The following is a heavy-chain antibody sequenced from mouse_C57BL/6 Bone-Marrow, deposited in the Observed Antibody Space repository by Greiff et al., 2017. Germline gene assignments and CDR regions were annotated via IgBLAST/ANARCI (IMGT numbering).Heavy chain of an antibody. CDR2: IDPSDSYT. D-gene: IGHD2-3*01. J-gene: IGHJ2*01. Sequence: QVQLQQPGAELVMPGASVKLSCKASGYTFTSYWMHWVKQRPGQGLEWIGEIDPSDSYTNYNQKFKGKSTLTVDKSSSTAYMQLSSLTSEDSAVYYCARENDGYYPDYWGQGTTLPVSS. CDR1: GYTFTSYW. V-gene: IGHV1-69*01. CDR3: ARENDGYYPDY.